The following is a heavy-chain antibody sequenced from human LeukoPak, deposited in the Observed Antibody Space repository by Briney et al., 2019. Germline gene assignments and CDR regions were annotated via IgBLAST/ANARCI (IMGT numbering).Heavy chain of an antibody. CDR3: ARAAITTYYYDSSGYFYFDY. CDR1: GGSISSGGYY. V-gene: IGHV4-31*03. D-gene: IGHD3-22*01. CDR2: IYYSGST. Sequence: PSETLSLTCTVSGGSISSGGYYWSWIRQHPGKGLEWIGCIYYSGSTYYNPSLKSRVTISVDTSKNQFSLKLSSVTAADTAVYYCARAAITTYYYDSSGYFYFDYWGQGTLVTVSS. J-gene: IGHJ4*02.